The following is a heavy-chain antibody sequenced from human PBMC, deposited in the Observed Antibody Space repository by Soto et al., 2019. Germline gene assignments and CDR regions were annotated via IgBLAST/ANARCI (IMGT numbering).Heavy chain of an antibody. CDR1: GYTFTSYG. CDR2: ISAYNGNT. D-gene: IGHD1-26*01. Sequence: ASVKVSCKASGYTFTSYGISWVRQAPGQGLEWMGWISAYNGNTNYAQKLQGRVTMTTDTSTSTAYMELRSLRSDDTAVYYCARDRYLIVGATGNYHYYGMDVWGQGTTVTVSS. J-gene: IGHJ6*02. CDR3: ARDRYLIVGATGNYHYYGMDV. V-gene: IGHV1-18*01.